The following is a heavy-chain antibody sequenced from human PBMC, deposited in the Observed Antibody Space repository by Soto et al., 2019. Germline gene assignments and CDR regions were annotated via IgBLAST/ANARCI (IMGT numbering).Heavy chain of an antibody. CDR2: ISHDGTVK. CDR3: AKERDTRSSSCFDS. CDR1: RFTFSNYV. V-gene: IGHV3-30*18. Sequence: GGSLRLSCAASRFTFSNYVIQWVRQSPGKGLEWVAVISHDGTVKYYADSVKGRFTISRDNFQNTLDLQMDSLRAEDTAVYYCAKERDTRSSSCFDSWGQGTLVTVSS. J-gene: IGHJ4*02. D-gene: IGHD5-18*01.